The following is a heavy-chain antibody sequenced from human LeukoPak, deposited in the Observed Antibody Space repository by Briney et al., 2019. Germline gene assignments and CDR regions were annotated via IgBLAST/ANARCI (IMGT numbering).Heavy chain of an antibody. J-gene: IGHJ4*02. CDR1: GYTFTSYY. CDR2: INPSGGST. Sequence: ASVKVSCKASGYTFTSYYMHWVRQAPGQGLEWMGIINPSGGSTSYAQKFQGRVTMTRDTSKNQFSLKLSSVTAADTAVYYCARGAPSGSSYTSSGRFDYWGQGTLVTVSS. D-gene: IGHD3-16*02. CDR3: ARGAPSGSSYTSSGRFDY. V-gene: IGHV1-46*01.